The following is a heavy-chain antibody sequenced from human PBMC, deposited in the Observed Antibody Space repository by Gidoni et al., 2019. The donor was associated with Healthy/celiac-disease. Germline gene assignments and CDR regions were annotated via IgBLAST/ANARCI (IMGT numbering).Heavy chain of an antibody. D-gene: IGHD6-19*01. CDR3: ARILRGQWLVLGSNWFDP. V-gene: IGHV2-26*01. J-gene: IGHJ5*02. CDR1: GFSLSNARMG. Sequence: QVTLKESGPVLVKPTETLTLTCTVSGFSLSNARMGVSWIRQPPGKALEWLAHIFSNDEKSYSTSLKSRLTISKDTSKSQVVLTMTNMDPVDTATYYCARILRGQWLVLGSNWFDPWGQGTLVTVSS. CDR2: IFSNDEK.